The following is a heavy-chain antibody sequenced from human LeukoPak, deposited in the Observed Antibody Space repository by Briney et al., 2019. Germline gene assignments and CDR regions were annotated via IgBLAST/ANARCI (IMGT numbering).Heavy chain of an antibody. CDR2: INQDGSER. J-gene: IGHJ4*02. V-gene: IGHV3-7*01. CDR3: ARDYGDEN. D-gene: IGHD4-17*01. Sequence: GKGLEWVANINQDGSERYYVDSVKGRFTISRDNAKNSLYLHMSSLRADDTAVYYCARDYGDENWGQGTLVTVSS.